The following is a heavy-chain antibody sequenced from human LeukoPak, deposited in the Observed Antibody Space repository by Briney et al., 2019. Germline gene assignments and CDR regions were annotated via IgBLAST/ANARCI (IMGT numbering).Heavy chain of an antibody. CDR3: GRVYDILTGFNWCDP. Sequence: ASVKVSCTASGYTFISYGINWVRQAPGQGLEWMGWISVYTGFTNYAQKLQGRVSMTTDTTTSTAYMELRSLRSDDTAVYYCGRVYDILTGFNWCDPWGQGTLVTVSS. V-gene: IGHV1-18*01. D-gene: IGHD3-9*01. J-gene: IGHJ5*02. CDR1: GYTFISYG. CDR2: ISVYTGFT.